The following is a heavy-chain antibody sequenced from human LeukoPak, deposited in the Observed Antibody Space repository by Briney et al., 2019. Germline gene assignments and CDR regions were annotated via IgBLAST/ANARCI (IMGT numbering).Heavy chain of an antibody. CDR1: GYSFTSYW. J-gene: IGHJ4*02. D-gene: IGHD5-24*01. CDR2: IDPSDSYT. V-gene: IGHV5-10-1*01. Sequence: GESLKISCKGSGYSFTSYWISWVRRLPGKGLEWMGRIDPSDSYTNYSPSFQGHVTISADKSISTAYLQWSSLKASDTAMYYCARQGDGYNLVYYFDYWGQGTLVTVSS. CDR3: ARQGDGYNLVYYFDY.